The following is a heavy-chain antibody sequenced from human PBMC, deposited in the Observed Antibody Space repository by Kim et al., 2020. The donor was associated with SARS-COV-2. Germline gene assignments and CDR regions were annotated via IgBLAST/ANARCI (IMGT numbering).Heavy chain of an antibody. CDR2: VSGGSTHI. CDR3: ARDSPYGDYPDY. Sequence: GGSLRLSCAASGFPFKTYTMNWVRRTPRKGLEWVSSVSGGSTHIYYTDSLRGRFTISRDNAKNSVYLQMNRLSVEDTDVYYCARDSPYGDYPDYWGQGTLVIVSS. CDR1: GFPFKTYT. J-gene: IGHJ4*02. D-gene: IGHD4-17*01. V-gene: IGHV3-21*01.